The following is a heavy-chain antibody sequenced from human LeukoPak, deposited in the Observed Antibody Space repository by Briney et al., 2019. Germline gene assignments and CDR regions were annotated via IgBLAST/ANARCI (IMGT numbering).Heavy chain of an antibody. D-gene: IGHD3-3*01. CDR3: AGDPTPYDFCSGYYTGDFDS. Sequence: WETLSLTCTVSGGSISSSSYYWGWIRQPPGKGLEWIGSIYDSENNHYNPFLKSRVTISVDTSRNHFSLKLSSVTAADTAVYYCAGDPTPYDFCSGYYTGDFDSWGQGTLVTVSS. CDR1: GGSISSSSYY. V-gene: IGHV4-39*07. J-gene: IGHJ4*02. CDR2: IYDSENN.